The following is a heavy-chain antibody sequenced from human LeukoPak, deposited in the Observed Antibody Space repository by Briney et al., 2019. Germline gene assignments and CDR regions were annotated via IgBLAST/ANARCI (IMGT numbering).Heavy chain of an antibody. D-gene: IGHD1-20*01. CDR2: MNPNSGNT. CDR3: ARIPGPIDY. CDR1: GYTFTSYG. V-gene: IGHV1-8*03. J-gene: IGHJ4*02. Sequence: ASVKVSCKASGYTFTSYGISWVRQATGQGLEWMGWMNPNSGNTGYAQKFQGRVTITRNTSISTAYMELSSLRSEDTAVYYCARIPGPIDYWGQGALVTVSS.